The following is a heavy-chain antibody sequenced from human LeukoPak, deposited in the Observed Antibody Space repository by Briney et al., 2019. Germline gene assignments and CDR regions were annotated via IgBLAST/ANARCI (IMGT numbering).Heavy chain of an antibody. CDR3: ARVKVGTTNRFDY. Sequence: KPGGSLRLSCAASGFTFSDYYMTWIRQAPGKGLECVSYISSSSDYTNYPDSVKGRFTISRDNAKNSLYLQMNSLRAEDTALYYCARVKVGTTNRFDYWGQGTLLTVSS. CDR1: GFTFSDYY. D-gene: IGHD1-26*01. V-gene: IGHV3-11*05. CDR2: ISSSSDYT. J-gene: IGHJ4*02.